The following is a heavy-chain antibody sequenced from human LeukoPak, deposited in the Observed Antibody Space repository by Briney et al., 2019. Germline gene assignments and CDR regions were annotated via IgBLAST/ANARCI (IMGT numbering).Heavy chain of an antibody. CDR3: VKGDTVTTRPNFDY. D-gene: IGHD4-17*01. Sequence: GGSLRLSCAASGFTVSSNYMSWVRQAPGKGLEWVSVIYSGGSTYYADSVKGRFTISRDNSKNTLFLQMNTLRVEDTAIYYCVKGDTVTTRPNFDYWGQGTLVTVSS. CDR1: GFTVSSNY. J-gene: IGHJ4*02. V-gene: IGHV3-53*01. CDR2: IYSGGST.